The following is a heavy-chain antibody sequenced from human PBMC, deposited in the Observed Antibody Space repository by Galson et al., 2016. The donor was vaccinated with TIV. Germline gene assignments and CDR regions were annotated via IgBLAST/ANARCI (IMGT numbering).Heavy chain of an antibody. J-gene: IGHJ6*02. Sequence: SLRLSCAASGSTFSNFAMSWVRQAPGKGLEWVSIITSSGASADYADSVKGRFTISRDNSNNRLYLQMNSLGAGDTAVYYGAKGGATILDAMGVWGQGTTVIVSS. V-gene: IGHV3-23*01. CDR2: ITSSGASA. D-gene: IGHD3-3*01. CDR3: AKGGATILDAMGV. CDR1: GSTFSNFA.